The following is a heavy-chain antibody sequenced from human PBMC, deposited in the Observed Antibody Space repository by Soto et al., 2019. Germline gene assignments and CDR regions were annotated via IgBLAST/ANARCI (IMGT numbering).Heavy chain of an antibody. V-gene: IGHV6-1*01. D-gene: IGHD6-13*01. Sequence: SQTLSLTCAISGDSVSSNSAAWNWIRQPPSRGLEWLGRTYYRSKWYNDYAVSVKSRITINPDTSKNQFSLQLNSVTPEDTAVYYCARGRAAAAYGMDVWGQGTTVTVSS. CDR3: ARGRAAAAYGMDV. J-gene: IGHJ6*02. CDR1: GDSVSSNSAA. CDR2: TYYRSKWYN.